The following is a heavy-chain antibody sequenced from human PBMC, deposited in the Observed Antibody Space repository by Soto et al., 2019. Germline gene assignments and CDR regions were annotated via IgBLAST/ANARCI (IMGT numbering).Heavy chain of an antibody. CDR3: ARGYYDFWSGYYGHNWFDP. J-gene: IGHJ5*02. V-gene: IGHV4-30-4*01. D-gene: IGHD3-3*01. CDR2: IYYSGST. CDR1: GGSISSGDYY. Sequence: SETLSLTCTVSGGSISSGDYYWSWIRQPPGKGLEWIGYIYYSGSTYYNPSLKSRVTISVDTSKNQFSLKLSSVTAADTAVYYCARGYYDFWSGYYGHNWFDPWGQGTLVTVSS.